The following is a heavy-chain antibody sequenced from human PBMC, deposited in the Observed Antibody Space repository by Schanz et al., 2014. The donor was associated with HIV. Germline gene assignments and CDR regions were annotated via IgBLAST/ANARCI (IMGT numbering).Heavy chain of an antibody. CDR3: AKRRDSGYAYFDY. CDR2: ISYDGNDK. Sequence: QVQLVESGGRVVQPGRSLRLSCAASGFTFIRDGMHWVRQAPGKGLEWVALISYDGNDKYYADSVKGRFTVSRDNSKNTLYLQMNSLRAEDTAVYYCAKRRDSGYAYFDYWGQGTLVTVSS. J-gene: IGHJ4*02. V-gene: IGHV3-30*18. CDR1: GFTFIRDG. D-gene: IGHD1-1*01.